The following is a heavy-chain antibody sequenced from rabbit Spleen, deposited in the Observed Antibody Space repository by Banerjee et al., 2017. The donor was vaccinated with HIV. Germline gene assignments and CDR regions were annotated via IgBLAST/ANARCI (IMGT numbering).Heavy chain of an antibody. CDR1: GFDFSSYY. CDR3: ARHAGYAGYGYSTLDL. V-gene: IGHV1S7*01. J-gene: IGHJ4*01. D-gene: IGHD8-1*01. CDR2: IDPVFGNT. Sequence: QLKESGGGLVQPGGSLKLSCKVSGFDFSSYYMTWVRQAPGKGLEWTGYIDPVFGNTYYASWVKGRFTISSDNDQNTVDLQMNSLTAADTATYFCARHAGYAGYGYSTLDLWGPGTLVTVS.